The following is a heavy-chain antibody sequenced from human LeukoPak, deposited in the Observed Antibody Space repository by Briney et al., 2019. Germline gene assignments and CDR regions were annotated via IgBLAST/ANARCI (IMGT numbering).Heavy chain of an antibody. J-gene: IGHJ4*02. CDR2: MNPNSGNT. Sequence: ASVKVSCKASGYTSTSYDLNWVRQATGQGLEWMGWMNPNSGNTGYAQKFQGRVTMTRNTSISTAYMELSSLRSEDTAVYYCARGIADDTFDYWGQGTLVTVSS. V-gene: IGHV1-8*01. D-gene: IGHD6-13*01. CDR3: ARGIADDTFDY. CDR1: GYTSTSYD.